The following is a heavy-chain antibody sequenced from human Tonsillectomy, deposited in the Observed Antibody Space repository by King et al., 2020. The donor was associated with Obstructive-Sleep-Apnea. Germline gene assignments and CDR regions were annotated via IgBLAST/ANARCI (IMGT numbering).Heavy chain of an antibody. CDR3: ARDHIVSTRGLSWFDP. D-gene: IGHD5/OR15-5a*01. CDR1: GDSISSGYY. J-gene: IGHJ5*02. V-gene: IGHV4-38-2*02. CDR2: IYHSGNT. Sequence: VQLQESGPELVKPSETLSLTCTVSGDSISSGYYWGWIRQPPGKGLEWIGSIYHSGNTYFNPSLKSRVTISEDTSKNQFSLKLRYVTAADTAVYYCARDHIVSTRGLSWFDPWGQGTLVTVSS.